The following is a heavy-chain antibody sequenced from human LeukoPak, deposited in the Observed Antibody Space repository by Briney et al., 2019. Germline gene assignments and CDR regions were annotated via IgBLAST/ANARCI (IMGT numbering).Heavy chain of an antibody. J-gene: IGHJ4*02. CDR2: IYPGDSDT. Sequence: GESLKISCKGSGYSFTSYWIGWVRQMPGKGLEWMGIIYPGDSDTRYSPSFQGQVTISADKSISTAYLQWSSLKATDTAMYYCARQGLSSGWYFDYWGQGTLVTVSS. V-gene: IGHV5-51*01. D-gene: IGHD6-19*01. CDR3: ARQGLSSGWYFDY. CDR1: GYSFTSYW.